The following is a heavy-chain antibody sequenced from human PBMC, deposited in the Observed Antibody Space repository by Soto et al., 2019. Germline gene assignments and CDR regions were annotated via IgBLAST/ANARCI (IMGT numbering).Heavy chain of an antibody. D-gene: IGHD2-8*01. CDR2: INYSGGT. J-gene: IGHJ4*02. V-gene: IGHV4-61*01. Sequence: LSLTCTVSGGSVSSGSYYWSWIRQPPGKGLEWIGYINYSGGTSFNSSLKSRVTISVDTSKNQFSLKLSSVTAADTAVYYCASRYCINGVCYFDYWGQGALVTVSS. CDR3: ASRYCINGVCYFDY. CDR1: GGSVSSGSYY.